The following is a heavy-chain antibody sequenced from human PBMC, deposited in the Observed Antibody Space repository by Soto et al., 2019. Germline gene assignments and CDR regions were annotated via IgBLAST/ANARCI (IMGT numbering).Heavy chain of an antibody. V-gene: IGHV3-30*18. J-gene: IGHJ3*02. CDR2: ISYDGSNK. D-gene: IGHD3-22*01. CDR3: AKDLRKSYDSSGTNAFDI. Sequence: QVQLVESGGGVVQPGRSLRLSCAASGFTFSSYGMHWVRQAPGKGLEWVAVISYDGSNKYYADSVKGRFTISRDNSKNTLYLQMNSLRAEDTAVYYCAKDLRKSYDSSGTNAFDIWGQGTMVTVSS. CDR1: GFTFSSYG.